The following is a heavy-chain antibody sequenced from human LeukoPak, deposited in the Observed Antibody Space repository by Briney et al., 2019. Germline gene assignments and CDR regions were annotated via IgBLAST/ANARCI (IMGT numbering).Heavy chain of an antibody. CDR3: ARLYVVVTSPPAFDI. J-gene: IGHJ3*02. CDR1: GYTFTSYD. D-gene: IGHD2-21*02. V-gene: IGHV1-8*01. CDR2: MNPNSGNT. Sequence: ASVKVSCKASGYTFTSYDINWVRQATGQGHEWMGWMNPNSGNTGYAQKFQGRVTMTRNTSISTAYMELSSLRSEDTAVYYCARLYVVVTSPPAFDIWGQGTMVTVSS.